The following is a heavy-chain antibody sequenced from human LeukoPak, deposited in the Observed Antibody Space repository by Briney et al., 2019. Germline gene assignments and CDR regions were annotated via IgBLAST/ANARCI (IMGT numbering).Heavy chain of an antibody. J-gene: IGHJ4*02. CDR1: GGSISSGGYS. V-gene: IGHV4-30-2*01. CDR3: ARAVDSSGWTTYYFDY. CDR2: IYHSGST. Sequence: SETLSLTCAVSGGSISSGGYSWSWIRQPPGKGLEWIGYIYHSGSTYYNPSLKSRVTISVDRSKNQFSLKLSSVTAADTAVYYCARAVDSSGWTTYYFDYWGQGTLVTVPS. D-gene: IGHD6-19*01.